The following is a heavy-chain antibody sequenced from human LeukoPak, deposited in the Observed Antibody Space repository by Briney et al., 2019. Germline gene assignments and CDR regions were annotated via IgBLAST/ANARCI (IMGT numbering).Heavy chain of an antibody. Sequence: GGSLRLFCAASGFTFSSSAMSWVRQAPGKGMECVSAISGGGGSTYYAASVKGPFTIARDNSKNTLYLQMNSLRAEDTSLYYCAKVKMVTILGVVPGAFDIWGQGTMVTVSS. D-gene: IGHD3-3*01. CDR2: ISGGGGST. J-gene: IGHJ3*02. CDR3: AKVKMVTILGVVPGAFDI. V-gene: IGHV3-23*01. CDR1: GFTFSSSA.